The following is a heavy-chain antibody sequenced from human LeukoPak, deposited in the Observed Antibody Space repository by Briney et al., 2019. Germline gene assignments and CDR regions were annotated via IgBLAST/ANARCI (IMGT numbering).Heavy chain of an antibody. CDR2: INPNSGGT. CDR3: ARTFYDTLDSDAFDF. J-gene: IGHJ3*01. D-gene: IGHD2/OR15-2a*01. Sequence: ASVKVSCKASGYTFTGYYMHWVRQAPGQGLEWMGWINPNSGGTKYAQTFQGRVTMTRDTSISTAYMELSRLRSDDTAVYYCARTFYDTLDSDAFDFWGQGTMVIVSS. V-gene: IGHV1-2*02. CDR1: GYTFTGYY.